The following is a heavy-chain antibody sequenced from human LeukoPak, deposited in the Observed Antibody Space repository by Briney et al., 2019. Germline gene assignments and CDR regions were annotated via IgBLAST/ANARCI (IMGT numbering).Heavy chain of an antibody. Sequence: GGSLRLSCAASGFTFSSYEMNWVRQAPGKGLEWVSYIYKSGRSTYYADSVKGRFTISRDNAKNLLYLQMNSLRAEDTAVYYCARGAYGDYGRGYWGQGTLVTVSS. V-gene: IGHV3-48*03. CDR1: GFTFSSYE. CDR2: IYKSGRST. J-gene: IGHJ4*02. D-gene: IGHD4-17*01. CDR3: ARGAYGDYGRGY.